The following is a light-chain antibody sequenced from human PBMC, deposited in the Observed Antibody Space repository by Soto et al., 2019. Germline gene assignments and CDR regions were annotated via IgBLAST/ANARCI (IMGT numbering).Light chain of an antibody. CDR2: GAS. CDR1: RSISSTY. Sequence: EIVLTQSPGTLSLSPGERATLSCRASRSISSTYLAWYQQKPGQAPRLLIYGASSRATGIPDRFSGSGSGTDFTLHIIRLEPEDFEVYYCQQYGGSPPYTFGQGTKLEIK. V-gene: IGKV3-20*01. J-gene: IGKJ2*01. CDR3: QQYGGSPPYT.